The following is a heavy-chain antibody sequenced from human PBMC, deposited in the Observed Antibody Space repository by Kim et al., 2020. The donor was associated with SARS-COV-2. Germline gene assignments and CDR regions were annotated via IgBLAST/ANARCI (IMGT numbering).Heavy chain of an antibody. CDR3: AIIVMWKLGD. CDR2: IKYDGSEK. J-gene: IGHJ4*02. Sequence: GGSLRLSCAASGFTFSNYWMTWVRQGPGKGLEWVANIKYDGSEKYYVDSVKGRFTISRDNAKNSVYLQMNSLRAEDTAVYYCAIIVMWKLGDWGQGTLVTVSS. V-gene: IGHV3-7*01. CDR1: GFTFSNYW. D-gene: IGHD1-26*01.